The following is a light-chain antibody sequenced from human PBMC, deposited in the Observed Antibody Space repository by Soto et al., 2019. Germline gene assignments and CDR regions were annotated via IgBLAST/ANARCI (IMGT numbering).Light chain of an antibody. J-gene: IGKJ4*01. CDR1: QSVSSSY. V-gene: IGKV3-20*01. Sequence: IVLTQSACTLSLSPGERAALSCRASQSVSSSYLAWYQQKPGQAPRLLIYGASNRATGIPDRFSGSGSGTDFTLTISRLEPEDFAVYYCQQYDNSPLTFGGGTKVDIK. CDR3: QQYDNSPLT. CDR2: GAS.